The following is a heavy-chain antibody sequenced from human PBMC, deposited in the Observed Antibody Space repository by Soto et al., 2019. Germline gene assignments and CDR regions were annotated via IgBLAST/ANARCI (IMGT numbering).Heavy chain of an antibody. CDR1: GASISDFY. D-gene: IGHD2-2*01. Sequence: PSETLSLTCTVSGASISDFYWSWIRQPPGKGLEWIGSIYYSGSTTYNPSLKSRVTISVDTSKNQFSLKLTSVTAADTAVYFCARIYCSSIRCSSHFDYWGQGTLVTVSS. CDR3: ARIYCSSIRCSSHFDY. V-gene: IGHV4-59*08. J-gene: IGHJ4*02. CDR2: IYYSGST.